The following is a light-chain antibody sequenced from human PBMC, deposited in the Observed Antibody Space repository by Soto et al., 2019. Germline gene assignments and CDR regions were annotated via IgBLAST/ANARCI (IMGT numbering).Light chain of an antibody. CDR2: EVS. CDR3: MQSIQIPWT. CDR1: QSLLHFGGKNY. Sequence: DIVMTQTPRSLSVNPGQAASISCKSSQSLLHFGGKNYLYWYLQKPGQPPQLLIYEVSNRFSVVPDRFSGSGSGTDFTLQISRVEAEDVGIYYCMQSIQIPWTFGQGTKVEIK. J-gene: IGKJ1*01. V-gene: IGKV2D-29*01.